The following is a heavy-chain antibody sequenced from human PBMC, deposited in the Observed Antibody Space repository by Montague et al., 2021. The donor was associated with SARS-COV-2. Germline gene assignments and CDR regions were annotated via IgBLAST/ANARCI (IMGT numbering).Heavy chain of an antibody. CDR2: IDWDDDK. CDR3: ARIRYDILTGYYYGRDV. CDR1: GFSLSTSGMC. V-gene: IGHV2-70*01. D-gene: IGHD3-9*01. J-gene: IGHJ6*02. Sequence: PALVKPTQTLTLTCTFSGFSLSTSGMCVSWIRQPPGKALEWLALIDWDDDKYYSTSLKTRLTISKDTSKNQVVLTMTNMDPVDTATYYCARIRYDILTGYYYGRDVWGQGTTVTVSS.